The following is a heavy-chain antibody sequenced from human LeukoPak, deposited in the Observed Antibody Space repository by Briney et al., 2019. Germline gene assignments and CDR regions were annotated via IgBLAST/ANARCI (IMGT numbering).Heavy chain of an antibody. V-gene: IGHV4-34*01. J-gene: IGHJ4*02. CDR2: INHSGST. Sequence: SETLSLACAVYDGSFSGYYWTWIRQPPGKGLEWIGEINHSGSTNYNPSLKSRVTIDTSKNQFSLKLTSVTAADTAVYYCARVHGYYDILTGYYRYYFDYWGQGTLVTVSS. CDR1: DGSFSGYY. D-gene: IGHD3-9*01. CDR3: ARVHGYYDILTGYYRYYFDY.